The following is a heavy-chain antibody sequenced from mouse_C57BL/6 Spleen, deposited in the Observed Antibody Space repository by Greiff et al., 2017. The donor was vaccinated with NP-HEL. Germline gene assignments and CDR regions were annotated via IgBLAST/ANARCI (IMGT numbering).Heavy chain of an antibody. V-gene: IGHV1-69*01. CDR1: GYTFTSYW. D-gene: IGHD1-1*01. CDR2: IDPSDSYT. CDR3: ASGNSVTTGVAKYFDY. Sequence: QVQLQQPGAELVMPGASVKLSCKASGYTFTSYWMHWVKQRPGQGLEWIGEIDPSDSYTNYNQKFKGKSTLTVDKSSSTAYMQLSSLTSEDSAVYYCASGNSVTTGVAKYFDYWGQGTTLTVSS. J-gene: IGHJ2*01.